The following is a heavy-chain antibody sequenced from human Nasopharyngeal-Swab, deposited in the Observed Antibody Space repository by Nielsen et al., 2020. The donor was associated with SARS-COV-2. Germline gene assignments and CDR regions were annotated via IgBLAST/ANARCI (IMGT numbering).Heavy chain of an antibody. CDR2: IYYSGST. D-gene: IGHD3-22*01. V-gene: IGHV4-31*03. J-gene: IGHJ3*02. Sequence: SETLSLTCTVSGGSISSGGYYWIWIRQHPGKGLEWIGYIYYSGSTYYNPSLKGRVTISVDTSKNQFSLKLSSVTAADTAVYYCARATITMIVVVDAFDIWGQGTMVTVSS. CDR1: GGSISSGGYY. CDR3: ARATITMIVVVDAFDI.